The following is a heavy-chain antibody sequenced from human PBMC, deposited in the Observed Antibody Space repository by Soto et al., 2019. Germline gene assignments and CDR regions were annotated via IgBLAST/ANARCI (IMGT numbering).Heavy chain of an antibody. V-gene: IGHV3-48*02. D-gene: IGHD4-17*01. CDR1: RFTFSIYG. Sequence: EVQLVESGGGLVQPGGSLRLSCAASRFTFSIYGMNWVRQAPGKGLEWVSYISSSGSTIYYADSVKGRFTISRDNAKNSLYLQMNSLRDEDTAVYYCVTVPTTPGYWGQGTLVTVSS. CDR2: ISSSGSTI. CDR3: VTVPTTPGY. J-gene: IGHJ4*02.